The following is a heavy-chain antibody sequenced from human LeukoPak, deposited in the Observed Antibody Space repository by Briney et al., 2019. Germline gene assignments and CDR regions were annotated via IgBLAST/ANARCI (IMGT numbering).Heavy chain of an antibody. CDR3: ARGGSYLGHCDY. CDR2: IYHSGST. J-gene: IGHJ4*02. CDR1: GGSISSSNW. Sequence: SGTLSLTCAVSGGSISSSNWWSWVRQPPGKGLEWIGEIYHSGSTNYNPSLKSRVTISVDTSKNQFSLKLSSVTAADTAVYYCARGGSYLGHCDYWGQGTLVTVSS. D-gene: IGHD1-26*01. V-gene: IGHV4-4*02.